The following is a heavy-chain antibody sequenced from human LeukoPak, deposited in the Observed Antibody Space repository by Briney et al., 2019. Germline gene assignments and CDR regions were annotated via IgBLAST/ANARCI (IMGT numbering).Heavy chain of an antibody. J-gene: IGHJ4*02. CDR2: ISGSGGST. V-gene: IGHV3-23*01. CDR1: GFTFSSYA. Sequence: GGSLRLSCAASGFTFSSYAMSWVRQAPGKGLEWVSAISGSGGSTYYADSVKGRFTTSRDNSKNTLYLQMNSLRAEDTALYYCAKRRTAVAGHFDYWGQGTLVTVSS. CDR3: AKRRTAVAGHFDY. D-gene: IGHD6-19*01.